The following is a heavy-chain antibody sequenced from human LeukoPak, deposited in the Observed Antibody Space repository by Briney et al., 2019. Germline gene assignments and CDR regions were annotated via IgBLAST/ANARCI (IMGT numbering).Heavy chain of an antibody. Sequence: PGRSLRLSCVASGFTLSSYAMHWVRQAPGKGLEWVAFISYDGNNKYYADSVKGRFTISRDNSKNTLYLQMNSLRAEDTAVYHCARESYGSGTFDYWGQGTLVSVSS. CDR1: GFTLSSYA. D-gene: IGHD3-10*01. J-gene: IGHJ4*02. CDR3: ARESYGSGTFDY. V-gene: IGHV3-30-3*01. CDR2: ISYDGNNK.